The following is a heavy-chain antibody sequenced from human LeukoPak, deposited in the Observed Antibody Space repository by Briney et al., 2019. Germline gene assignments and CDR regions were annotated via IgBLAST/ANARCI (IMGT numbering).Heavy chain of an antibody. J-gene: IGHJ4*02. CDR1: GGSISSYY. V-gene: IGHV4-59*01. CDR3: ARGRDGYNYYFDY. CDR2: IYYSGST. D-gene: IGHD5-24*01. Sequence: SETLSLTCTVSGGSISSYYWSWVRQPPGKGLEWIGYIYYSGSTNYNPSLKSRVTISVDTSKNQFSLKLNSVTAADTAVYYCARGRDGYNYYFDYWGQGTLVTVSS.